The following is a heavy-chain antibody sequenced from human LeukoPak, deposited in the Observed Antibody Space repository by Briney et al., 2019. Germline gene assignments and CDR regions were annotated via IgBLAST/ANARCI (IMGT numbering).Heavy chain of an antibody. CDR3: ARDLAFGEMVTNRGAFDI. CDR1: GYTFTGYY. CDR2: INPSSGGT. Sequence: GASVKVSCKASGYTFTGYYMHWVRQAPGQGLEWMGWINPSSGGTNYAQKFQGRVTMTRDTSISTAYMELSRLRSDDTAVYYCARDLAFGEMVTNRGAFDIWGQGTMATVSS. V-gene: IGHV1-2*02. J-gene: IGHJ3*02. D-gene: IGHD5-24*01.